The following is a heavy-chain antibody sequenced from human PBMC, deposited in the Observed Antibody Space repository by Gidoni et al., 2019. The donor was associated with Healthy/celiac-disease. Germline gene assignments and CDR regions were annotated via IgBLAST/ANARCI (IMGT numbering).Heavy chain of an antibody. CDR2: INPNSGGT. Sequence: VQLVQSGAEVKKPGASVKVSCKASGYTFTAYYMHWVRQAPGQGLEWMGWINPNSGGTNYAQKFQGWVTMTRDTSISTAYMELSRLRSDDTAVYYCARDKRGYYGSGSYYFDYWGQGTLVTVSS. V-gene: IGHV1-2*04. J-gene: IGHJ4*02. D-gene: IGHD3-10*01. CDR1: GYTFTAYY. CDR3: ARDKRGYYGSGSYYFDY.